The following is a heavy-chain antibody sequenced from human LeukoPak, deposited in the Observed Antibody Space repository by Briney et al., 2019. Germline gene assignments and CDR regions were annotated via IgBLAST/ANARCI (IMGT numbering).Heavy chain of an antibody. CDR1: GFTYSNYW. J-gene: IGHJ4*02. Sequence: GGSLRLSCAASGFTYSNYWMNWVRQAPGKGLEWVANIKQDGSAKYYVDSVKGRLTISRDNAKSLLYLQMNSLRAEDAAVYYCAGGQGFLIDCWGQGTLVTVSS. CDR2: IKQDGSAK. V-gene: IGHV3-7*01. CDR3: AGGQGFLIDC. D-gene: IGHD3-3*01.